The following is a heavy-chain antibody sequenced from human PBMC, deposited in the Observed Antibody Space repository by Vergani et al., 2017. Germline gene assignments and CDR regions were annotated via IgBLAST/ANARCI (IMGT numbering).Heavy chain of an antibody. CDR1: GYTFTGYY. CDR2: INPNSGGT. CDR3: ARGGDYYDSSGYYYVTGYYYYYMDV. D-gene: IGHD3-22*01. V-gene: IGHV1-2*02. J-gene: IGHJ6*03. Sequence: QVQLVQSGAEVKKPGASVKVSCKASGYTFTGYYMHWVRQAPGQGLEWMGWINPNSGGTNYAQKLQGRVTMTTDTSTSTAYMELRSLRSDDTAVYYCARGGDYYDSSGYYYVTGYYYYYMDVWGKGTTVTVSS.